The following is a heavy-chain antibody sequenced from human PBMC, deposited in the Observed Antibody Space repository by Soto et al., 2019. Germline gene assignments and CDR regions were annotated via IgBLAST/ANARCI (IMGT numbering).Heavy chain of an antibody. V-gene: IGHV1-46*01. D-gene: IGHD6-13*01. CDR3: ARAWSGSGSSWYVPSYYYYYYMDV. Sequence: ASVKVSCKASGYTFTIYYLHWVRQAPGQGLEWMGRIYPNGGSTGYAQKFQGRVIMTRNTSISTAYMELSSLRSEDTAVYYCARAWSGSGSSWYVPSYYYYYYMDVWGKGTTVTVSS. CDR1: GYTFTIYY. CDR2: IYPNGGST. J-gene: IGHJ6*03.